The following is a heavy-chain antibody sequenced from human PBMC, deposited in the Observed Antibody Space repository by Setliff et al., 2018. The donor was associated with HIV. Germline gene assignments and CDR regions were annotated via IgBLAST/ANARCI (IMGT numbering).Heavy chain of an antibody. J-gene: IGHJ6*03. CDR2: IYYSGST. V-gene: IGHV4-39*07. Sequence: SETLSLTCTVSGGSISSSSYYWGWIRQPPGKGLEWIGSIYYSGSTNYNPSLKSRVTISVDTSKNQFSLKLSSVTAADTAVYYCARYSSSWYYYYYYMDVWGKGTTVTVSS. CDR1: GGSISSSSYY. CDR3: ARYSSSWYYYYYYMDV. D-gene: IGHD6-13*01.